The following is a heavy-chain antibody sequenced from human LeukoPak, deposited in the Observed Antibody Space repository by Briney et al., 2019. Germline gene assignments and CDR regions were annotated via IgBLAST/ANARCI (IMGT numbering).Heavy chain of an antibody. V-gene: IGHV3-21*01. Sequence: GGSLRLSCPASGFTFSDYSISWVRQAPGKGLEWGSSISSSSDYIYYADSVKGRFTISRDNARNSLYLQMNSLRAEDTAVYYCARSRSVSNYKGMDVWGQGTTVTVSS. CDR3: ARSRSVSNYKGMDV. D-gene: IGHD5/OR15-5a*01. CDR2: ISSSSDYI. CDR1: GFTFSDYS. J-gene: IGHJ6*02.